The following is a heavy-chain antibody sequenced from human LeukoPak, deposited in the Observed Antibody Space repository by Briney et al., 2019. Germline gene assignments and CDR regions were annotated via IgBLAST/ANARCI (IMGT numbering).Heavy chain of an antibody. J-gene: IGHJ6*02. CDR2: INHNGNVN. CDR3: VKRSGGRSAATNGDYYYGMDV. CDR1: GFTFSSYW. Sequence: GGSLRLSCAASGFTFSSYWMNWARQAPGKGLEWVASINHNGNVNYYVDSVKGRFTVSRDNAKNSLYLQMNSLRAEDTALYYCVKRSGGRSAATNGDYYYGMDVWGLGTTVTVSS. D-gene: IGHD2-8*01. V-gene: IGHV3-7*03.